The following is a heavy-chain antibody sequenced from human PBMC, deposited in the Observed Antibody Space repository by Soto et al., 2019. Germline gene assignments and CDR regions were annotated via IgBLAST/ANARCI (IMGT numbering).Heavy chain of an antibody. CDR2: INWNGGST. D-gene: IGHD2-15*01. CDR3: ARLGYCSGGSCYSRHYYYYMDV. CDR1: GFTFDDYG. Sequence: EVQLVESGGGVVRPGGSLRLSCAASGFTFDDYGMSWVRQAPGKGLEWVSGINWNGGSTGYADSVKGRFTISRDNAKNSMYLKMSSLRAEDTALYHCARLGYCSGGSCYSRHYYYYMDVWGKGTTVTVSS. V-gene: IGHV3-20*01. J-gene: IGHJ6*03.